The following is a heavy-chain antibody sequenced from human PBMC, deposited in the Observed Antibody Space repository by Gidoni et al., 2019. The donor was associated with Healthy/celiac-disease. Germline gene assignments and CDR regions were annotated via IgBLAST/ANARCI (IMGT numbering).Heavy chain of an antibody. Sequence: EVQQSESAGGLVQPGGSRRLSCAAAGVTLSRYAMGVVRQAPGKGLGWVSAIGGSGGSTYYADSVKGRFTISRENSKNSLYLQMNSLRAEDKAVYYCAKGYYGSGRSDAFDIWGQGTMVTVSS. CDR1: GVTLSRYA. CDR3: AKGYYGSGRSDAFDI. CDR2: IGGSGGST. D-gene: IGHD3-10*01. J-gene: IGHJ3*02. V-gene: IGHV3-23*01.